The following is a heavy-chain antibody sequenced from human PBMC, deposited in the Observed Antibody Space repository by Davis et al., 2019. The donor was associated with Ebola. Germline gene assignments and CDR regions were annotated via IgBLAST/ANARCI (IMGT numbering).Heavy chain of an antibody. CDR2: IYYSGST. D-gene: IGHD7-27*01. Sequence: SETLSLTCTVSGGSISSYYWSWIRQPPGKGLEWIGYIYYSGSTYYNPSLKSRVTISVDTSKNQFSLKLSSVTAADTAVYYCATEGLLTATLGNWGQGTLVTVSS. J-gene: IGHJ4*02. V-gene: IGHV4-59*01. CDR1: GGSISSYY. CDR3: ATEGLLTATLGN.